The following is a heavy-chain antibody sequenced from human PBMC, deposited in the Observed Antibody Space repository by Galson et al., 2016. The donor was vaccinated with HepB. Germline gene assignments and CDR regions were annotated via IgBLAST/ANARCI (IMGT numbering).Heavy chain of an antibody. Sequence: VKGRFTISRDNAKNSLYLQMNSLRAEDTAVYYCAKDPYYYGSGASVFDSWGQGTLVTVSS. D-gene: IGHD3-10*01. J-gene: IGHJ4*02. V-gene: IGHV3-20*03. CDR3: AKDPYYYGSGASVFDS.